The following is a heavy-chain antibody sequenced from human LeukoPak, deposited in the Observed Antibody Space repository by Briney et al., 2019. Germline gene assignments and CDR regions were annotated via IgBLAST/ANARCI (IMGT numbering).Heavy chain of an antibody. J-gene: IGHJ6*03. CDR3: AKPAMVRGVIIMVRYYYMDV. Sequence: GGSLRLSCAASGFTFSSYEMNWVRQAPGKGLEWVSAISGSGGSTYYADSVKGRFTISRDNSKNTLYLQMNSLRAEDTAVYYCAKPAMVRGVIIMVRYYYMDVWGKGTTVTVSS. D-gene: IGHD3-10*01. V-gene: IGHV3-23*01. CDR1: GFTFSSYE. CDR2: ISGSGGST.